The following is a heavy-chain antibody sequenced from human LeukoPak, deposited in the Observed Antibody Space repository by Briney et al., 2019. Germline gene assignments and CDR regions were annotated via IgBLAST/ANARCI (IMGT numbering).Heavy chain of an antibody. Sequence: KSSETLSLTCTVSGGSISNYYWSWIRQPPGKGLEWIGYIYYTGSTNHNPSLKSRVTISVDTSKNQSSLKLSSVTAADTAVYYCARVVYSGYDFRGAMDVWGKGTTVTVSS. CDR2: IYYTGST. CDR3: ARVVYSGYDFRGAMDV. D-gene: IGHD5-12*01. J-gene: IGHJ6*03. V-gene: IGHV4-59*01. CDR1: GGSISNYY.